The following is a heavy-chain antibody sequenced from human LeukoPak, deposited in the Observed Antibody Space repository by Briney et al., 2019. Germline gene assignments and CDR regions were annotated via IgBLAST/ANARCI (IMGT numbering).Heavy chain of an antibody. J-gene: IGHJ5*02. CDR3: AETGYSSSGEFDP. CDR1: GGSISSSSYY. V-gene: IGHV4-39*01. D-gene: IGHD6-13*01. Sequence: SETLSLTCTVSGGSISSSSYYWGWIRQPPGKGLEWIGRIYYSGSTYYNPSLKSRVTISVDTSKNQFSLKLSSVTAADTAVYYCAETGYSSSGEFDPWGQGTLVTVSS. CDR2: IYYSGST.